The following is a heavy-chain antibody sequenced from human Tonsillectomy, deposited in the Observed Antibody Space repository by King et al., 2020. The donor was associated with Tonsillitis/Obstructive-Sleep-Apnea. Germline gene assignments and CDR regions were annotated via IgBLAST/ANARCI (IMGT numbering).Heavy chain of an antibody. CDR3: ARDDVVGRYIDS. CDR2: INPSSGVT. CDR1: GYTFTKYY. V-gene: IGHV1-46*01. J-gene: IGHJ4*02. Sequence: VQLVQSGASVKTPGASVQVSCKASGYTFTKYYIHWVRQARGQGLEWLGIINPSSGVTTYAQNFQGRDAITPDTSASTVYLVRRSLRSEDTAVYYCARDDVVGRYIDSWGQGTLVTVSS. D-gene: IGHD1-14*01.